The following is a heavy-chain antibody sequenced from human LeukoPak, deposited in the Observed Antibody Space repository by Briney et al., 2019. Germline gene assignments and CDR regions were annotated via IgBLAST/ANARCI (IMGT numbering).Heavy chain of an antibody. D-gene: IGHD2-2*01. CDR3: AKDHRTSTWPFDY. Sequence: PGGSLRLSCAATGFTFSSSAMSWVSQAPGKGLEWVSSTSGSGGGTYYADSVKGRFTISRDNSKNTLYLQMNSLRAEDTAVYYCAKDHRTSTWPFDYWGQGTLVTVSS. CDR2: TSGSGGGT. V-gene: IGHV3-23*01. J-gene: IGHJ4*02. CDR1: GFTFSSSA.